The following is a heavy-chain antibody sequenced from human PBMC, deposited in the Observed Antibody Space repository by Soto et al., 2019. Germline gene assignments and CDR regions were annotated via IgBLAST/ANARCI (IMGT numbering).Heavy chain of an antibody. CDR3: ARGYSSSTSCPYYYYYYGMDV. CDR2: IYYSGST. J-gene: IGHJ6*02. V-gene: IGHV4-39*01. D-gene: IGHD2-2*01. Sequence: SETLSLTCTVSGGSISSSSYYWGWIRQPPGKGLEWIGSIYYSGSTYYNPSLKSQVTISVDTSKNQFSLKLSSVTAADTAVYYCARGYSSSTSCPYYYYYYGMDVWGQGTTVTVSS. CDR1: GGSISSSSYY.